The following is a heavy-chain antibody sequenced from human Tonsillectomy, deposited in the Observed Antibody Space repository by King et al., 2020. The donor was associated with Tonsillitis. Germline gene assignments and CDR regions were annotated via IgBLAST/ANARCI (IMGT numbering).Heavy chain of an antibody. J-gene: IGHJ4*02. CDR2: SSSSSSSI. Sequence: VQLVESGGGLVQPGGSLRLSCAASGFTFSSYSMNWVRQAPGKGLEWVSYSSSSSSSINYADSVKGRFTISRDNAKKSLYLQMKSLRDEDTAVYCSARYHQGGGPTLFDYWGQGTLVTVSS. CDR1: GFTFSSYS. D-gene: IGHD3-16*01. V-gene: IGHV3-48*02. CDR3: ARYHQGGGPTLFDY.